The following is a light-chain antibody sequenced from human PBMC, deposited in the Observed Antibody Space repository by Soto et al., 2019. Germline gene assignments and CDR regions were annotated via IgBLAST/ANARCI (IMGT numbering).Light chain of an antibody. CDR1: QSVFANY. CDR3: QQYSNGIM. CDR2: GAS. Sequence: ETVLTQSPGTLSLSPGERVTLSCRASQSVFANYVAWFQQKPGQPPRLLIYGASNRATGIPDRFSGTGSGTDFTLTISRVESEDFAVYYCQQYSNGIMFGQGTRLDIK. V-gene: IGKV3-20*01. J-gene: IGKJ5*01.